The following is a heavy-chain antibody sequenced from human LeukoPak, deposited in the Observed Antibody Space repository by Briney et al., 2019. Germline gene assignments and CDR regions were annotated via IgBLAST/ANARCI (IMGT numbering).Heavy chain of an antibody. J-gene: IGHJ4*02. CDR3: ARETTVTTPFDY. CDR2: IKQDGSEK. Sequence: GGSLRLSCAASGFILSSYWMSWVRQAPGKGLEWVAKIKQDGSEKYYVDSVKGRFTISRDNAKNSLYLQMNSLRAEDTAVYYCARETTVTTPFDYWGQGTLVTVSS. D-gene: IGHD4-17*01. V-gene: IGHV3-7*01. CDR1: GFILSSYW.